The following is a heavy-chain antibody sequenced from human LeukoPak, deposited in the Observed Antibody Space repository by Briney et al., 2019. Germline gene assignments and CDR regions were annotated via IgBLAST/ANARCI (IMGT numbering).Heavy chain of an antibody. V-gene: IGHV3-73*01. J-gene: IGHJ4*02. CDR1: GFTLSGSA. Sequence: QSGGSLTLPCAASGFTLSGSAMHWVRQASGKGLEGVGRIRRKANSFATAYAASVKGRFTISRDDSKNTAYLHMNSLRAEETAVYYCAKAAPEYQGLFLGLWPDYWGQGTLVTVSS. CDR3: AKAAPEYQGLFLGLWPDY. D-gene: IGHD2-2*01. CDR2: IRRKANSFAT.